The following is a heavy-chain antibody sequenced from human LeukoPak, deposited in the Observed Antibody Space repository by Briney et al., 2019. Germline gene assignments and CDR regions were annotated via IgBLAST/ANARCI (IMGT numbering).Heavy chain of an antibody. Sequence: SETLSLTCTVSGGSISSYYWSWIRQPAGKGLEWIGRIYTSGSTNYNPSLKSRVTISVDTSKNQFSLKLSSVTAADTAVYYCARIAGYYYYYYMDVWGKGTTVTISS. CDR3: ARIAGYYYYYYMDV. CDR2: IYTSGST. CDR1: GGSISSYY. J-gene: IGHJ6*03. V-gene: IGHV4-4*07.